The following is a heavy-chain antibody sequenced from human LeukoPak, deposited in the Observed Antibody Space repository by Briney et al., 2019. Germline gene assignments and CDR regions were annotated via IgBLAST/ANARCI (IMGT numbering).Heavy chain of an antibody. V-gene: IGHV4-59*08. CDR3: ARSDSSSWGYYYYYYMDV. J-gene: IGHJ6*03. CDR1: GGSISSYY. CDR2: IYYSGST. D-gene: IGHD6-13*01. Sequence: SETLSLTCTVSGGSISSYYWSWIRQPPGKGLEWIGYIYYSGSTNYNPSLKSRVTMSVDTSKNQFSLKLSSVTAADTAVYYCARSDSSSWGYYYYYYMDVWGKGTTVTVSS.